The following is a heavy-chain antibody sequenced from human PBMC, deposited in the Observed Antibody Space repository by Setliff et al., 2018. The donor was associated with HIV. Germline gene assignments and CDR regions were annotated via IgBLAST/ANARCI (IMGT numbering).Heavy chain of an antibody. CDR3: ARDDGRSWLIDY. Sequence: ASVKVSCKASGYKLTNYAVHWVRQAPGQRLEWMGRINTANGNTIYSQKFQGRVTITRDTSASTAYMDLSSLRSEDTAVYYCARDDGRSWLIDYWGQGTLVTVSS. J-gene: IGHJ4*02. CDR1: GYKLTNYA. V-gene: IGHV1-3*04. D-gene: IGHD6-13*01. CDR2: INTANGNT.